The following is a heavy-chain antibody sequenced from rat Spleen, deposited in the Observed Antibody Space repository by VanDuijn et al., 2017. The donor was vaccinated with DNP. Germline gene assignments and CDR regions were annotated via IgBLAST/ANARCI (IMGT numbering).Heavy chain of an antibody. CDR1: GFSLTSNA. J-gene: IGHJ1*01. V-gene: IGHV2-72*01. D-gene: IGHD1-11*01. CDR3: ARHSPRRVWGNFDF. Sequence: QVQLEESGPGLMQPSETLSLTCTVSGFSLTSNAVGWIRQPLGKGLMWLGTIWAGGSTTYNSAVQSRLNIIRDTSKSQVFLKMNSLQPEDTGTYYCARHSPRRVWGNFDFWGPGTTVTVSS. CDR2: IWAGGST.